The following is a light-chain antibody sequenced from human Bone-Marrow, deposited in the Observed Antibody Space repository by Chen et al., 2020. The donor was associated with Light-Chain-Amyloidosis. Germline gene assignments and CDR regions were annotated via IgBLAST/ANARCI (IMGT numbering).Light chain of an antibody. CDR1: QSISSY. V-gene: IGKV1-39*01. CDR3: QQSYSTPQT. J-gene: IGKJ1*01. Sequence: DRVTITCRASQSISSYLNWYQQKPGKAPKLLIYAASSLPSGVPSRFSGSGSWTDFTLTTSSLQPADFATYDCQQSYSTPQTFGQGTKVEIK. CDR2: AAS.